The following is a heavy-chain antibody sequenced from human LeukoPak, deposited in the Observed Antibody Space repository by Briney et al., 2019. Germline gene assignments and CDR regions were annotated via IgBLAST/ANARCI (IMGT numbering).Heavy chain of an antibody. Sequence: GGSLRLSCAASGFTFSSYGMHWVRQAPGKGLEWVAVISYDGSNKYYADSVKGRFTISRDNSKNTLYLQMNSLRGEDTAVYHCAKDHQFNSETNRGGDAFDMWGQGTMVTVYS. CDR2: ISYDGSNK. V-gene: IGHV3-30*18. D-gene: IGHD1-14*01. CDR3: AKDHQFNSETNRGGDAFDM. J-gene: IGHJ3*02. CDR1: GFTFSSYG.